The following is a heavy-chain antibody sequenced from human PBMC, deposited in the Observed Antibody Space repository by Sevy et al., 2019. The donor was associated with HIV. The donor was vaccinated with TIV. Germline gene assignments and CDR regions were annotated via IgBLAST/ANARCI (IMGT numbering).Heavy chain of an antibody. CDR1: GGSFSGYY. CDR2: INHSGST. D-gene: IGHD5-12*01. Sequence: SETLSLTCAVYGGSFSGYYWSWIRQPPGKGLEWIGEINHSGSTNYNPSLKSRVTISVDTSKNQFSLKLSSVPAADTAVYYCARGGRDIVATIKTYGMDVWGQGTTVTVSS. V-gene: IGHV4-34*01. CDR3: ARGGRDIVATIKTYGMDV. J-gene: IGHJ6*02.